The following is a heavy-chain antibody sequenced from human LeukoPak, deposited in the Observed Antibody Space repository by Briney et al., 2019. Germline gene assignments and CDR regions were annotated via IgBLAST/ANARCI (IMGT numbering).Heavy chain of an antibody. CDR2: IYTSGRT. V-gene: IGHV4-61*02. Sequence: PSETLSLTCTVSGGSISSGSYYWSWIRQPAGKGLEWIGRIYTSGRTNYNPSLKSRVTISLDTSKNQFSLKLSSVTAADTAVYYCARVGTYYDILTGYSPKGAFDYWGQGTLVTVSS. CDR1: GGSISSGSYY. D-gene: IGHD3-9*01. J-gene: IGHJ4*02. CDR3: ARVGTYYDILTGYSPKGAFDY.